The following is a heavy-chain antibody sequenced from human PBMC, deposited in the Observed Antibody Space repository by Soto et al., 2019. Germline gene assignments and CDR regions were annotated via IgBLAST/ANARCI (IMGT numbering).Heavy chain of an antibody. CDR2: IYYTGST. D-gene: IGHD6-19*01. V-gene: IGHV4-59*01. CDR1: GGSINNNY. CDR3: ARTSSGWLYFDY. J-gene: IGHJ4*02. Sequence: PSETLSLTCTVSGGSINNNYWSWIRQAPGKGLEWIGYIYYTGSTNYSPSLKSRVTISVDTSKKQFSLKLRSVTAADTAVYYCARTSSGWLYFDYWGQGSLVTVSS.